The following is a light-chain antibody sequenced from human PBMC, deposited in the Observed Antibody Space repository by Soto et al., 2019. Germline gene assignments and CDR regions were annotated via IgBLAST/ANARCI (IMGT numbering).Light chain of an antibody. CDR1: RYKIGRST. CDR2: STN. V-gene: IGLV1-44*01. CDR3: AAWDDTLSVRV. Sequence: QSVLTQPPSTSGTPGKRVTLSGSGSRYKIGRSTVNWYQQLPGTATKVFVYSTNQRPSGVPDLFSGSKAGTSASLAISGRQAEDEADYDCAAWDDTLSVRVFGGGTKFT. J-gene: IGLJ3*02.